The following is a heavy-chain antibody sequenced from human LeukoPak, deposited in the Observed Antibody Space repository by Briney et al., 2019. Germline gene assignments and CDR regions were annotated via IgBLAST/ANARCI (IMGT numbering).Heavy chain of an antibody. CDR3: ARGAHYAYYYYGMDV. V-gene: IGHV3-21*01. CDR1: GFNFNNAW. D-gene: IGHD4-17*01. Sequence: GGSLRLSCTTSGFNFNNAWMNWVRQAPGKGLEWVSSISSSSSYIYYADSVKGRFTISRDNAKNSLYLQMNSLRAEDTAVYYCARGAHYAYYYYGMDVWGQGTTVTVSS. J-gene: IGHJ6*02. CDR2: ISSSSSYI.